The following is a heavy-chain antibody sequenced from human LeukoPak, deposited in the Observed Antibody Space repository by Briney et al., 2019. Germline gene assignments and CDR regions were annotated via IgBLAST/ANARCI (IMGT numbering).Heavy chain of an antibody. Sequence: GASVKVSCKASGGTFSSYAISWVRQAPGQGLEWMGRIIPILDITNYAQKFQGRVTITADKSTSTAYMELSSLRSEDTAVYYCASSRALSDSPFDYWGQGTLVTVPS. CDR2: IIPILDIT. CDR3: ASSRALSDSPFDY. CDR1: GGTFSSYA. J-gene: IGHJ4*02. D-gene: IGHD3-22*01. V-gene: IGHV1-69*04.